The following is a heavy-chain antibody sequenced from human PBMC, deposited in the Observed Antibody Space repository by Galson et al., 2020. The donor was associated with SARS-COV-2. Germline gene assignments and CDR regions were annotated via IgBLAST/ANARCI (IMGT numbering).Heavy chain of an antibody. CDR1: GGTFSSYA. Sequence: KISCKASGGTFSSYAISWVRQAPGQGLEWMGGIIPIFGTANYAQKFQGRVTITADESTSTAYMELSSLRSEDTAVYYCARASIVGATVSDFDYWGQGTLVTVSS. J-gene: IGHJ4*02. CDR3: ARASIVGATVSDFDY. V-gene: IGHV1-69*01. D-gene: IGHD1-26*01. CDR2: IIPIFGTA.